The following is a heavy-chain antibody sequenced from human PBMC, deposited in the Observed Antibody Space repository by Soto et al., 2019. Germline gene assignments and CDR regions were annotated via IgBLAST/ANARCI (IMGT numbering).Heavy chain of an antibody. J-gene: IGHJ6*03. D-gene: IGHD4-17*01. V-gene: IGHV1-18*01. CDR1: GYTFTSYG. CDR2: ISAYNGNT. Sequence: ASVKVSCKASGYTFTSYGIIWVRQAHGQGLEWMGWISAYNGNTNYAQKLQGRVTMTTDTSTSTAYMELRSLRSDDTAVYYCARDSTTVTHHYYYYYYMDVWGKGTTVTVSS. CDR3: ARDSTTVTHHYYYYYYMDV.